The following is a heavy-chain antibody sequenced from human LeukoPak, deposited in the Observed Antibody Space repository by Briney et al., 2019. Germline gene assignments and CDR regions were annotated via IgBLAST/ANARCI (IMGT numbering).Heavy chain of an antibody. CDR3: ARHRLSYADYYDSSGSRDY. CDR1: GYTFTSYG. CDR2: ISAYNGNT. Sequence: ASVKVSCKASGYTFTSYGISWVRQAPGQGLEWMGWISAYNGNTNYAQKLQGRVTMTTDTSTSRAYMELRSLRSDDTAVCYCARHRLSYADYYDSSGSRDYWGQGTLVTVSS. J-gene: IGHJ4*02. V-gene: IGHV1-18*01. D-gene: IGHD3-22*01.